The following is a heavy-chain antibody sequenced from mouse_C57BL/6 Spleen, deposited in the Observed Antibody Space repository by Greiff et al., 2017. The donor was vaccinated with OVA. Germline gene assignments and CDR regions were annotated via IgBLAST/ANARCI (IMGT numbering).Heavy chain of an antibody. J-gene: IGHJ4*01. CDR2: ISSGSSTI. Sequence: EVKLEESGGGLVKPGGSLKLSCAASGFTFSDYGMHWVRQAPEKGLEWVAYISSGSSTIYYADTVKGRFTISRDNAKNTLFLQMTSLRSEDTAMYYCAVTVVAYYYAMDYWGQGTSVTVSS. CDR3: AVTVVAYYYAMDY. D-gene: IGHD1-1*01. V-gene: IGHV5-17*01. CDR1: GFTFSDYG.